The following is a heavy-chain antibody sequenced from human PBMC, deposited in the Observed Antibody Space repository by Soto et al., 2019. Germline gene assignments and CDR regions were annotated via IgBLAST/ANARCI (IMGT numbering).Heavy chain of an antibody. Sequence: GGSLRLSCAASGFTFSSYSMSWVRQAPEKGLEWVSTFTGSGNTYYADSVKGRFTISRDNSKNTLYLQMNSLRAEDTAVYYCAREFASGSPNYDYWGLGTLVTVSS. CDR1: GFTFSSYS. V-gene: IGHV3-23*01. D-gene: IGHD3-10*01. CDR3: AREFASGSPNYDY. J-gene: IGHJ4*02. CDR2: FTGSGNT.